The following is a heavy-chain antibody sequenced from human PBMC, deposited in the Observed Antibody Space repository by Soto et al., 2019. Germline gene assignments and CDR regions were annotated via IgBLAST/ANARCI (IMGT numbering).Heavy chain of an antibody. CDR2: INHSGST. D-gene: IGHD6-6*01. CDR3: ARGIAARPYYFDY. Sequence: SETLSLTCAVYGGSFSGYCWSWIRQPPGKGLEWIGEINHSGSTNYNPSLKSRVTISVDTSKNQFSLKLSSVTAADTAVYYCARGIAARPYYFDYWGQGTLVTVSS. CDR1: GGSFSGYC. J-gene: IGHJ4*02. V-gene: IGHV4-34*01.